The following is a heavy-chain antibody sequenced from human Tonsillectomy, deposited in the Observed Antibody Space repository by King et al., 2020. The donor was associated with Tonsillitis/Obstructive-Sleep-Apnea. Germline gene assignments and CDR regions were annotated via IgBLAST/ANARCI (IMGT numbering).Heavy chain of an antibody. J-gene: IGHJ4*02. Sequence: QLVQSGTEVKKPVASMKISCKASGYTFTSYAMNWGRQAPGQGLEWMGWIKTDNGNTMYSQKFQGRFTITRDTSATTAYMELSSLISEDTAVYYCARNIVGTITYDYWGQGTLVTVSS. CDR3: ARNIVGTITYDY. CDR1: GYTFTSYA. CDR2: IKTDNGNT. D-gene: IGHD5-12*01. V-gene: IGHV1-3*04.